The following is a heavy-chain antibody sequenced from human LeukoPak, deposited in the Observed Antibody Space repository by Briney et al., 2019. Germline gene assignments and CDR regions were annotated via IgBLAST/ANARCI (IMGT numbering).Heavy chain of an antibody. Sequence: GGSLRLSCAASGFTFSDYYMSWIRQAPGKGLEWVSYISSSGSSGSTIYYADSVKGRFTISRDNAKNLLYLQMNSLRAEATPVYYCAREWARALDYRGQGTLVTVSS. V-gene: IGHV3-11*04. CDR1: GFTFSDYY. D-gene: IGHD1-26*01. CDR3: AREWARALDY. J-gene: IGHJ4*02. CDR2: ISSSGSSGSTI.